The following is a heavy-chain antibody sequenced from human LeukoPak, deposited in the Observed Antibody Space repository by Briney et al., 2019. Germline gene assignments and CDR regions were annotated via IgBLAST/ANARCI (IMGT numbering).Heavy chain of an antibody. V-gene: IGHV3-53*05. CDR3: AREKTWNDAFDI. D-gene: IGHD1-1*01. J-gene: IGHJ3*02. Sequence: PGGSLRLSCAASGFTVSQSYMSWVRQAPGKGLEWVSIIYAGGNTYYADSVKGRFTISRDNSKNTLYLQMNSLRAEDTAVYYCAREKTWNDAFDIWGQGTMVTVSS. CDR2: IYAGGNT. CDR1: GFTVSQSY.